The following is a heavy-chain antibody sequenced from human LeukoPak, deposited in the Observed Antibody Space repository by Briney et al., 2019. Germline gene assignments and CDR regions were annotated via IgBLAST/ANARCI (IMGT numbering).Heavy chain of an antibody. CDR2: IYYSGST. D-gene: IGHD1-14*01. CDR1: GGSISSYY. V-gene: IGHV4-59*12. CDR3: ARMATGGTHMAFDI. J-gene: IGHJ3*02. Sequence: SETLSLTCTVSGGSISSYYWSWIRQPPGKGLEWIGYIYYSGSTNYNPSLKSRVTISVDTSKNQFSLKLSSVTAADTAVYYCARMATGGTHMAFDIWGQGTMVTVSS.